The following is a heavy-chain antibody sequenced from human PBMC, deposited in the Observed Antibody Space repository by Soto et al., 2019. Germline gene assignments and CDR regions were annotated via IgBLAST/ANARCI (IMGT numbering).Heavy chain of an antibody. V-gene: IGHV3-11*06. CDR3: VRGGGGGLFDP. Sequence: XECLRLYCAGSGFTFGDSYMSWIRQAPGKGLEWLSYISPGSRYPAYADSVKGRFTISRDNAKRSLYLQMMSLTAEDTAIYYCVRGGGGGLFDPWGQGTMVTVSS. J-gene: IGHJ5*02. CDR2: ISPGSRYP. CDR1: GFTFGDSY. D-gene: IGHD2-15*01.